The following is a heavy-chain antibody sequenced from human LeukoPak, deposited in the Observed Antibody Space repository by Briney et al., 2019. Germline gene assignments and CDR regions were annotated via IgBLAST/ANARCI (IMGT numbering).Heavy chain of an antibody. J-gene: IGHJ4*02. CDR2: HNGNA. V-gene: IGHV4-34*01. D-gene: IGHD2-21*01. CDR1: GGSFSGYY. Sequence: SETLSLTCAVYGGSFSGYYWTWIRQAPGKGLEWIGHNGNANYNPSLQSRVTISIDTSKNHFTLSLNSVTAADTAVYYCATYYVGVGGRGHWGLGTLVTVSS. CDR3: ATYYVGVGGRGH.